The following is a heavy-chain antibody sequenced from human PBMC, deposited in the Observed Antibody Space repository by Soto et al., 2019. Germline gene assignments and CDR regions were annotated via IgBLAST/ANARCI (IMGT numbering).Heavy chain of an antibody. CDR1: GFTFSRYA. D-gene: IGHD4-17*01. CDR3: ARDYGDYDFLDY. V-gene: IGHV3-30-3*01. J-gene: IGHJ4*02. CDR2: ISYDGSDK. Sequence: QVQLVESGGGVVQPGRSLRLSCAASGFTFSRYAIHWVRQAPGKGLEWVAVISYDGSDKYYADSVKGRFTISRDNSKNTLYLQMNSLRGVDTAVYYCARDYGDYDFLDYWGQGTLVTVSS.